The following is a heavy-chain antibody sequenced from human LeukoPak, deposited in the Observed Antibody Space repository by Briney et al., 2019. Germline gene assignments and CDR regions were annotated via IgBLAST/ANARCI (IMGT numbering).Heavy chain of an antibody. D-gene: IGHD2-15*01. CDR3: AKAMVVAATRIAYYFDY. J-gene: IGHJ4*02. V-gene: IGHV3-23*01. Sequence: PGGSLRLSCAASGFTFSSYAMNWVRQAPGKGLEWVSAISGSGGSTYYADSVKGRFAISGDNSKNTLYLQMNSLRAEDTAVYYCAKAMVVAATRIAYYFDYWGQGTLVTVSS. CDR2: ISGSGGST. CDR1: GFTFSSYA.